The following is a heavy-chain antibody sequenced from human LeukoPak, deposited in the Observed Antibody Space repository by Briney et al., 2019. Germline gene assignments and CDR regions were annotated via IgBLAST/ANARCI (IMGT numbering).Heavy chain of an antibody. Sequence: SVKVSCKASGGTFSSYTISWVRQAPGQGLEWMGRIIPIFGIANYAQKFQGRVTITADKSTSTAYMELSSLRSEDTAVYYCASGRYYYDSSGYSDYWGQGTLVTVSS. D-gene: IGHD3-22*01. CDR1: GGTFSSYT. V-gene: IGHV1-69*02. CDR2: IIPIFGIA. J-gene: IGHJ4*02. CDR3: ASGRYYYDSSGYSDY.